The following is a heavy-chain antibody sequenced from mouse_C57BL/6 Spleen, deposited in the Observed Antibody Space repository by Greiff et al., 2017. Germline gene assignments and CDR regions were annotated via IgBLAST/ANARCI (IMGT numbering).Heavy chain of an antibody. V-gene: IGHV14-4*01. D-gene: IGHD4-1*01. Sequence: VQLKESGAELVRPGASVKLSCTASGFNIKDDYMHWVKQRPEQGLEWIGWIDPENGDTEYASKFQGKATITADTSSNTAYLQLSSLTSEDTAVYYCTPGNFDYWGQGTTLTVSS. CDR2: IDPENGDT. CDR1: GFNIKDDY. CDR3: TPGNFDY. J-gene: IGHJ2*01.